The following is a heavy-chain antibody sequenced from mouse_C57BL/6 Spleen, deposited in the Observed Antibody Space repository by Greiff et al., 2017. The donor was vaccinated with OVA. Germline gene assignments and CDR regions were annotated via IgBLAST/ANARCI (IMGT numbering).Heavy chain of an antibody. D-gene: IGHD1-1*02. CDR1: GYTFTSYW. V-gene: IGHV1-53*01. CDR3: ARSCYGGCYERDFDY. J-gene: IGHJ2*01. Sequence: QVQLQQPGTELVKPGASVKLSCKASGYTFTSYWMHWVKQRPGQGLEWIGNINPSNGGTNYNEKFKSKATLTVDKSSSTAYMQLSSLTSEDSAVDYCARSCYGGCYERDFDYWGQGTTLTVSS. CDR2: INPSNGGT.